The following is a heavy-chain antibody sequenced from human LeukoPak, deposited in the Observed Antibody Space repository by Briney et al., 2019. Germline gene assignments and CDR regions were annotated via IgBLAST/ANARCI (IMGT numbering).Heavy chain of an antibody. Sequence: GESLKISCETSGYSFTNYWIGWVRQMPGKGLEWMGIIYPGDSDTRYSPSFQGHVTISADKSVSTAYLQWSSLKASDTAMYFCARHQVGATTPSHVFDIWGQGTMVTVSS. V-gene: IGHV5-51*01. CDR2: IYPGDSDT. CDR1: GYSFTNYW. CDR3: ARHQVGATTPSHVFDI. J-gene: IGHJ3*02. D-gene: IGHD1-26*01.